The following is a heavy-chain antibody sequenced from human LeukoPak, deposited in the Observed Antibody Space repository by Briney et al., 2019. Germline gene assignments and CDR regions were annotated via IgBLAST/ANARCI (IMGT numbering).Heavy chain of an antibody. CDR2: INPNSGGT. D-gene: IGHD6-13*01. J-gene: IGHJ4*02. CDR1: GYTFTGYY. CDR3: ARGAGSSWYAIDY. V-gene: IGHV1-2*04. Sequence: ASVKVSCKASGYTFTGYYMHWVRQALGQGLEWMGWINPNSGGTNYAQKFQGWVTMTRDTSISTAYMELSRLRSDDTAVYYCARGAGSSWYAIDYWGQGTLVTVSS.